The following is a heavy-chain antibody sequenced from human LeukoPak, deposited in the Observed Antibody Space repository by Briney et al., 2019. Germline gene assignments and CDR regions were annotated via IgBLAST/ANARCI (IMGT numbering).Heavy chain of an antibody. D-gene: IGHD3-22*01. CDR3: ARAPDYYDSSRWDY. CDR1: GGSISSYY. CDR2: IYYSGST. J-gene: IGHJ4*02. V-gene: IGHV4-59*01. Sequence: SETLSLTCTVSGGSISSYYWSWIRQPPGKGLEWMGYIYYSGSTNYNPSLKSRDTITVDTSKNQFSLKLSSVTAADTAVYYCARAPDYYDSSRWDYWGQGTLVTVSS.